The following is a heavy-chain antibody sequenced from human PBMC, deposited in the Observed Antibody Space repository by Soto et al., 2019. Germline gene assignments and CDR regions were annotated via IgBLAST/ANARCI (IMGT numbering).Heavy chain of an antibody. V-gene: IGHV4-34*01. CDR2: INHSGST. CDR3: ARNGFNYYGSGSYPNDY. D-gene: IGHD3-10*01. CDR1: GGPFSDYY. J-gene: IGHJ4*02. Sequence: SEPLPLTCAVYGGPFSDYYWSWIRQPQGKGLEWIGEINHSGSTNYNPSLKSRVTISVDTSKNQFSLKLSSVTAADTAVYYCARNGFNYYGSGSYPNDYWGQGTLVTVSS.